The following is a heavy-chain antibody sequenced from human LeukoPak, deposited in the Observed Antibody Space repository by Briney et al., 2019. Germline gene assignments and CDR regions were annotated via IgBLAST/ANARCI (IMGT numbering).Heavy chain of an antibody. CDR1: GFTLSNYA. V-gene: IGHV3-64*01. J-gene: IGHJ4*02. CDR3: AREGVSRGFDY. CDR2: LGTNGFTT. Sequence: PGGSLRLSCAASGFTLSNYAMHWVRQAPGMGLEYVSTLGTNGFTTYYGNSVKGRFTISRDNSKNTLYLQVASLRAEDMAVYYCAREGVSRGFDYWGQGTLVTVSS. D-gene: IGHD3-10*01.